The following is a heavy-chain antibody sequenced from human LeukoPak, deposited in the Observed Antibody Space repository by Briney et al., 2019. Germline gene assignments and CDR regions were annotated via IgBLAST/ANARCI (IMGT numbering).Heavy chain of an antibody. V-gene: IGHV4-59*01. CDR2: IYYSGST. Sequence: SETLSLTCAVYGGSISSYYWSWIRQPPGKGLEWIGYIYYSGSTNYNPSLKSRVTISVDTSKNQFSLKLSSVTAADTAVYYCARDLTYDSNGYYYPWGQGTLVTVSS. D-gene: IGHD3-22*01. CDR3: ARDLTYDSNGYYYP. J-gene: IGHJ1*01. CDR1: GGSISSYY.